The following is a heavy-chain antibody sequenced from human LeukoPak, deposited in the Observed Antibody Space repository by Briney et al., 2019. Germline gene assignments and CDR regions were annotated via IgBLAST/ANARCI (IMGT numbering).Heavy chain of an antibody. Sequence: GGSLRLSCAASGFIFTNYWMSWVRQAPGKGREWVANIKQDESKTYYVDSVKGRFTISRDNAKNSLYLQMNSLRVEDTAVYYCARDASLYCSGDSCYWAFDRWGQGTLVTVSS. D-gene: IGHD2-15*01. J-gene: IGHJ5*02. CDR2: IKQDESKT. CDR1: GFIFTNYW. CDR3: ARDASLYCSGDSCYWAFDR. V-gene: IGHV3-7*01.